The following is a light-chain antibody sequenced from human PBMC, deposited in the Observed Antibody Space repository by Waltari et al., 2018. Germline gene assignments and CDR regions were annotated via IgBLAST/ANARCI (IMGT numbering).Light chain of an antibody. CDR3: QQYDHVPYT. J-gene: IGKJ2*01. V-gene: IGKV1-33*01. Sequence: DIQMTQSLSSLSASVGDRVTITCQASQDITKFLNWYQQKPGKAPKLLIYDASNLETGVPLRFSGSGSGTHFTLTITSLQPEDIATYYCQQYDHVPYTFGQGTRVEIK. CDR1: QDITKF. CDR2: DAS.